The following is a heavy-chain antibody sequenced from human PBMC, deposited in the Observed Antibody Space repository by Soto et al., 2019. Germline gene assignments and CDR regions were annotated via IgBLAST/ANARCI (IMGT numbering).Heavy chain of an antibody. Sequence: SETLSLTCTVSGGSISSSSYYWGWIRQPPGKGLEWIGSIYYSGSTYYNPSLKSRVTISVDTSKNQFSLKLSSVTAADTAVYYCARLGFTMVRGVVDYWGQGTLVTVSS. CDR3: ARLGFTMVRGVVDY. V-gene: IGHV4-39*01. CDR2: IYYSGST. CDR1: GGSISSSSYY. D-gene: IGHD3-10*01. J-gene: IGHJ4*02.